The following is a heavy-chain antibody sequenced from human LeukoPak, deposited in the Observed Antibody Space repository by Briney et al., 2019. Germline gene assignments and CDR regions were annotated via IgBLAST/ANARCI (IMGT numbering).Heavy chain of an antibody. CDR3: ARDLRTLDAFDV. V-gene: IGHV3-23*01. CDR2: ISGSGGGT. J-gene: IGHJ3*01. Sequence: GGSLRLSCAASGFTFSYYAISWVRQAPGKGLEWVSGISGSGGGTYYADSVKGRFTISRDISKNTLYLQLNSLRAEDTAVYFCARDLRTLDAFDVWGQGTMVIVSS. CDR1: GFTFSYYA.